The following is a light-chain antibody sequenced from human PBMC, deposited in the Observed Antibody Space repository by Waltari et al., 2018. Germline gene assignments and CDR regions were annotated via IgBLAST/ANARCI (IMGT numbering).Light chain of an antibody. V-gene: IGKV3-11*01. CDR3: QQRANWPLT. CDR2: EAS. CDR1: RNVGNY. J-gene: IGKJ4*01. Sequence: VLPQSSTTLPLSPGARATLSCSASRNVGNYLAWYQKKPDQAPRLLISEASHRAAGIPDRFSGSGSGTDFTLTSSSLQPEDFGVYYCQQRANWPLTFGGGTKVEIK.